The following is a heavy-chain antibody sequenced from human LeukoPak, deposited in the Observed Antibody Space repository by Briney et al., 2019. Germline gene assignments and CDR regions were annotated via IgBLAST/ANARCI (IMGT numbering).Heavy chain of an antibody. CDR2: IGGSGGST. D-gene: IGHD3-10*01. V-gene: IGHV3-23*01. CDR1: GFTFSSYS. Sequence: GGSLRLSCAASGFTFSSYSMSWVRQAPGKGLEWVSDIGGSGGSTKYADSVKGRFTIARDNSKNTLYLQMNSLRAEDTAIYYCAKGDDRSNYALDYWGQGTWVTVSA. CDR3: AKGDDRSNYALDY. J-gene: IGHJ4*02.